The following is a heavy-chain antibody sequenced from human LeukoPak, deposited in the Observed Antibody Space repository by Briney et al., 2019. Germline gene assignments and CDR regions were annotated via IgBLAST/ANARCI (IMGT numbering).Heavy chain of an antibody. CDR1: GYTFTSYG. Sequence: ASVKVSCKASGYTFTSYGISWVRQAPGQGLEWMGWISAYNGNTNYAQKLQGRVTMTTDTSTSTAYMELRSLRSDDTAVYYCARRQVPTFGVVTYYYYYGMDVWGQGTTVTVSS. V-gene: IGHV1-18*01. CDR3: ARRQVPTFGVVTYYYYYGMDV. CDR2: ISAYNGNT. D-gene: IGHD3-3*01. J-gene: IGHJ6*02.